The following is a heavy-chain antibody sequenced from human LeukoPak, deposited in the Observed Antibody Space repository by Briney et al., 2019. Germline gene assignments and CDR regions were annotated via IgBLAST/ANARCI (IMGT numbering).Heavy chain of an antibody. CDR2: ISYDGSNK. Sequence: GRSLRLSCAASGFTFSSYAMHWVRQAPGKGLEWVAVISYDGSNKYYADSVKGRFTISRDNSKNTLYLQMNSLRAEDTAVYYCARDRHHYDSSGPFDPWGQGTLVTVSS. V-gene: IGHV3-30*04. J-gene: IGHJ5*02. CDR1: GFTFSSYA. CDR3: ARDRHHYDSSGPFDP. D-gene: IGHD3-22*01.